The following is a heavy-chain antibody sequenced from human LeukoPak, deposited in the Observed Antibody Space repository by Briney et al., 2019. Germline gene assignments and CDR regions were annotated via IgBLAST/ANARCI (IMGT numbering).Heavy chain of an antibody. V-gene: IGHV3-23*01. CDR2: ISGSGGST. CDR1: GFTFSSYG. CDR3: AKDRYYDILTGLFGFDP. D-gene: IGHD3-9*01. Sequence: GGSLRLSCAASGFTFSSYGMSWVRQAPGKAMELVSAISGSGGSTYYADSVKGRFTISRDNSKNTLYLQMNSLRAEDTAVYHCAKDRYYDILTGLFGFDPWGQGTLVTVSS. J-gene: IGHJ5*02.